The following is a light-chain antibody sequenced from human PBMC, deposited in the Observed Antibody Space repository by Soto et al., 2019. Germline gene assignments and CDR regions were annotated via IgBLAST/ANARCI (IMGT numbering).Light chain of an antibody. V-gene: IGLV2-14*01. Sequence: QSVLTQPASVSGSPGQSITISCTGTSSEVGGYNYVSWYQQHPGKAPKLMIYDVNNRPSGVSNRFSGSKSGSTASLTISGLQAEDEADYYCSSYTNSIYVFGTGTKSPS. CDR2: DVN. CDR3: SSYTNSIYV. CDR1: SSEVGGYNY. J-gene: IGLJ1*01.